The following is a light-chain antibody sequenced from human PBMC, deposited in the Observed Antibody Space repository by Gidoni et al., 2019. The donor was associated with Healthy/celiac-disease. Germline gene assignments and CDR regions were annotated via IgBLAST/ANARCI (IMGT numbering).Light chain of an antibody. Sequence: DIKMTQSPSSLSASVGYRVTITCRASQSISSYLNWYQQKPGTSPKLLIYAASSLQSGVPSRCSGSGSGTDFTLTLSSLQPADFATYYCQQSYSTPPTFGGGTKVEIK. CDR2: AAS. V-gene: IGKV1-39*01. CDR3: QQSYSTPPT. J-gene: IGKJ4*01. CDR1: QSISSY.